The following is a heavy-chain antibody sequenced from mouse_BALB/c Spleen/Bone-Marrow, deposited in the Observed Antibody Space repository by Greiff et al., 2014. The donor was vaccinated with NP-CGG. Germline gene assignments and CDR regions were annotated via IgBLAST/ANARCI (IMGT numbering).Heavy chain of an antibody. CDR1: GDTFTDYE. D-gene: IGHD2-3*01. CDR2: IHPRSGGT. V-gene: IGHV1-15*01. Sequence: QVQLQQPGAELVRPGASVKLSCKALGDTFTDYEIHWVKQTPVHGLEWIGAIHPRSGGTAYNQKFKGKATLTADKSSSIAYMELSSLTSEDSAVYYCTRDGDGYYPYTLDNWGQGTSVTVSS. J-gene: IGHJ4*01. CDR3: TRDGDGYYPYTLDN.